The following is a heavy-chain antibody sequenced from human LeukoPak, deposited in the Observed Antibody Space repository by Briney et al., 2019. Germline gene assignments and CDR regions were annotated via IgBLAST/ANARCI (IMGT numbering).Heavy chain of an antibody. D-gene: IGHD4-17*01. J-gene: IGHJ5*02. V-gene: IGHV4-39*07. CDR2: IYYSGST. Sequence: MPSETLSLTCTVSGGSISSSSYYWGWIRQPPGKGLEWIGSIYYSGSTYYNPSLKSRVTISVDTSKNQFSLKLSSVTAADTAVYYCARQSHDYGDYGGGAWGQGTLVTVSS. CDR1: GGSISSSSYY. CDR3: ARQSHDYGDYGGGA.